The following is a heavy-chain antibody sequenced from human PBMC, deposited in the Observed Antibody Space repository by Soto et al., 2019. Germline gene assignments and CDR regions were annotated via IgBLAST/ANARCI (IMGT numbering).Heavy chain of an antibody. CDR3: AKVGAVAGIFAY. V-gene: IGHV3-23*01. J-gene: IGHJ1*01. CDR1: GFTFSSYA. Sequence: EVQLLESGGGLVQPGGSLRLSCAASGFTFSSYAMSWVRQAPGKGLEWVSAISGSGGSTYYADSVKGRFTISRDNSKNTLYLPMTSLRAEDTAVYYCAKVGAVAGIFAYWGLGTLVTVSS. D-gene: IGHD6-19*01. CDR2: ISGSGGST.